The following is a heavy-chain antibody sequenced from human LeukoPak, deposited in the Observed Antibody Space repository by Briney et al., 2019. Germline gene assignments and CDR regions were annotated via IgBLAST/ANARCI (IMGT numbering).Heavy chain of an antibody. D-gene: IGHD3-10*01. V-gene: IGHV3-7*01. J-gene: IGHJ1*01. CDR3: ARDQNPDKYYYGSGSYHGHFQH. Sequence: SGGSLRLSCAASGFTFSSYWMSWVRQAPGKGLEWVANIKQDGSEKYYVDSVKGRFTISRDNAKNSLYLQMNSLRAEDTAVYYCARDQNPDKYYYGSGSYHGHFQHWGQGTLVTVSS. CDR1: GFTFSSYW. CDR2: IKQDGSEK.